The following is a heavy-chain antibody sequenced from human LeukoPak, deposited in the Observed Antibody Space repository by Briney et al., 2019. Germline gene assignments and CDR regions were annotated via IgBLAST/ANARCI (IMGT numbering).Heavy chain of an antibody. D-gene: IGHD2-15*01. CDR2: ISGSGGST. CDR3: AKDRVPYCSGGSCYSADY. Sequence: PGGSLRLSCAASGFTFSSYSMNWVRQAPGKGLEWVSAISGSGGSTYYADSVKGRFTISRDNSKNTLYLQMNSLRAEDTAVYYCAKDRVPYCSGGSCYSADYWGQGTLVTVSS. V-gene: IGHV3-23*01. CDR1: GFTFSSYS. J-gene: IGHJ4*02.